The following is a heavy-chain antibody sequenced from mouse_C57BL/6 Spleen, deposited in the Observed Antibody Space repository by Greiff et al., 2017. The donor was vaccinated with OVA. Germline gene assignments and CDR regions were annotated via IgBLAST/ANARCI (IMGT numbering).Heavy chain of an antibody. J-gene: IGHJ1*03. Sequence: QVQLQQPGAELVKPGASVKMSCKASGYTFTSYWITWVKQRPGQGLEWIGDIYPGSGSTNYNEKFKSKATLTVDTSSSTAYMQLSSLTSEDSAVYYCARPHYGNDLYWYFDVWGTGTTVTVS. CDR1: GYTFTSYW. CDR3: ARPHYGNDLYWYFDV. V-gene: IGHV1-55*01. D-gene: IGHD2-2*01. CDR2: IYPGSGST.